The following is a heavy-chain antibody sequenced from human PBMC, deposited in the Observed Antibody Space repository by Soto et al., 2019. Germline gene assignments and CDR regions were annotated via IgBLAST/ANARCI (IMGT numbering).Heavy chain of an antibody. J-gene: IGHJ1*01. CDR3: AESLHYIADNFQH. Sequence: GGSQRLSCTASGFNFRSYARSWVRQAPGKGLEWVSAISGSGGSTYYADSVKGRFTISRDNSKNTLYLQMNSLRAEDTAVYYCAESLHYIADNFQHWGQGTLVTVSS. CDR1: GFNFRSYA. CDR2: ISGSGGST. D-gene: IGHD6-13*01. V-gene: IGHV3-23*01.